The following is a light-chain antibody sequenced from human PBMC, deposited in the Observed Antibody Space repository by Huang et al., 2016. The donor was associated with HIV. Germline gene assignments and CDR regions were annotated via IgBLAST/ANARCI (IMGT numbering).Light chain of an antibody. CDR3: QQRSNWAPIT. CDR1: QSVSSY. J-gene: IGKJ4*01. Sequence: EIVLTQSPATLSLSPGERATLSCRASQSVSSYLAWYQQQPGQAPRSLIYYASNRATGIPARFSGSGYGTDFTLTISSLEPEDFAVYYCQQRSNWAPITFGGGTKVEIK. CDR2: YAS. V-gene: IGKV3-11*01.